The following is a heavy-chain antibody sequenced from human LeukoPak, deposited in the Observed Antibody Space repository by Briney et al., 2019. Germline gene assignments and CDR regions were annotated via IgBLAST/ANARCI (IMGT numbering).Heavy chain of an antibody. CDR3: VKEMATITSPFDY. CDR1: GFTFSAYA. V-gene: IGHV3-64D*09. CDR2: INSNGGST. D-gene: IGHD5-24*01. Sequence: GGSLRLSCSASGFTFSAYAMHWVRQAPGKGLEYVLAINSNGGSTYYTDSVKGRFTISRDNSKNMVYLQMSSPRPEDTAVYYCVKEMATITSPFDYWGQGTLVTVSS. J-gene: IGHJ4*02.